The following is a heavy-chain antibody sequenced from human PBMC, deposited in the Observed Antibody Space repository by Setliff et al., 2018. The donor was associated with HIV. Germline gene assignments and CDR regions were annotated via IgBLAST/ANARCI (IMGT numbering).Heavy chain of an antibody. D-gene: IGHD6-13*01. CDR1: GFRFDDYG. CDR2: INWNGASV. J-gene: IGHJ4*02. CDR3: ARDQSSSWTTGLDY. Sequence: GGSLRLSCAASGFRFDDYGMSWVRQAPGKGLEWVSGINWNGASVGYADSVKGRFTISRDNAKNTLYLQMNRLRAEDTALYYCARDQSSSWTTGLDYWGQGALVTVSS. V-gene: IGHV3-20*04.